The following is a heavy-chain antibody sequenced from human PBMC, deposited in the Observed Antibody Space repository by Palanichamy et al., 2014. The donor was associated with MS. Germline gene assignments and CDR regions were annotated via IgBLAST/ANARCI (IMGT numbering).Heavy chain of an antibody. D-gene: IGHD4/OR15-4a*01. CDR1: GDTFISND. J-gene: IGHJ4*02. CDR2: MSPKSADT. Sequence: QVQLVQSGAEVKKPGASVKVSCKASGDTFISNDINWVRQATGQGLEWMGWMSPKSADTGYAQKFQSRVTMTRDTSIRTAYMELSSLTSEDTAMYYCASGPPNYGQFESWGQGTLVTVSS. CDR3: ASGPPNYGQFES. V-gene: IGHV1-8*01.